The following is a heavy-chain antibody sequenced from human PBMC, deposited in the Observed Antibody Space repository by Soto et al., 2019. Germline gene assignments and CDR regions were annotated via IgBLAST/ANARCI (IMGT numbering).Heavy chain of an antibody. CDR2: ISYDGSNK. J-gene: IGHJ4*02. V-gene: IGHV3-30-3*01. D-gene: IGHD5-12*01. CDR3: ALEMATILGDY. CDR1: GFTFSSYA. Sequence: QVQLVESGGGVVQPGRSLRLSCAASGFTFSSYAMHWVRQAPGKGLEWVAVISYDGSNKYYADSVKGRFTISRDNSKNTLYLQMNSLRAEDTAVYYCALEMATILGDYWGQGTLVTASS.